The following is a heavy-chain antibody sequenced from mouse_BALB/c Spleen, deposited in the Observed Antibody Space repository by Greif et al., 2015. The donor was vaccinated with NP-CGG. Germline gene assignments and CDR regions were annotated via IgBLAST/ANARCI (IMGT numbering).Heavy chain of an antibody. Sequence: QVHVKQSGAELARPGASVKMSCKASGYTFTSYTMHWVKQRPGQGLEWIGYINPSSGCTNYNQKFKDKATLTADKSSSTAYMQLSSLTSEDSAVYYCARGHPHYYGSSYYAMDYWGQGTSVTVSS. D-gene: IGHD1-1*01. J-gene: IGHJ4*01. V-gene: IGHV1-4*01. CDR3: ARGHPHYYGSSYYAMDY. CDR2: INPSSGCT. CDR1: GYTFTSYT.